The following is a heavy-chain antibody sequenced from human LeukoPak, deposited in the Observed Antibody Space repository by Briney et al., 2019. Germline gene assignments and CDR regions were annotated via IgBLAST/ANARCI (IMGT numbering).Heavy chain of an antibody. J-gene: IGHJ4*02. CDR2: IKPDGSET. Sequence: GSLRLSCAVSGFSFSSSWMSWVRQSPEKGLEWVANIKPDGSETHYVDSVKGRFTISRENAKNSLYLQMTSLRVEDTAVYYCARDISQQLGPGFDYWGQGTLVTVSS. D-gene: IGHD6-13*01. CDR1: GFSFSSSW. CDR3: ARDISQQLGPGFDY. V-gene: IGHV3-7*01.